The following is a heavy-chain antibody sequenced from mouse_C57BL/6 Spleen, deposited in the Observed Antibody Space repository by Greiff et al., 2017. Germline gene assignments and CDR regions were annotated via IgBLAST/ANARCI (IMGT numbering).Heavy chain of an antibody. CDR1: GFNIKDDY. Sequence: EVQLQESGAELVRPGASVKLSCTASGFNIKDDYMHWVKQRPEQGLEWIGWIDPENGDTEYASKFQGKATITADTSSNTAYLQLSSLTSEDTAVYYCTLYYYGSSYWGQGTTLTVSS. CDR3: TLYYYGSSY. V-gene: IGHV14-4*01. CDR2: IDPENGDT. D-gene: IGHD1-1*01. J-gene: IGHJ2*01.